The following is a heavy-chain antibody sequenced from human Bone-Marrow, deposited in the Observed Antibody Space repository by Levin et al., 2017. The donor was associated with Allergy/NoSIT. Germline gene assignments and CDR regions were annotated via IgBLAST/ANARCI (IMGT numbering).Heavy chain of an antibody. D-gene: IGHD2-8*01. CDR1: GYTFSAYY. Sequence: PGGSLRLSCKASGYTFSAYYVQWVRQAPGQGFEWMGWFNPNNGGRNYAQKFKGRVTMTGDTSITTAYLELTGLRSDDTAVYFCARGEKYCTPTLCYPKRFDPWGQGTLVTVSS. CDR3: ARGEKYCTPTLCYPKRFDP. V-gene: IGHV1-2*02. CDR2: FNPNNGGR. J-gene: IGHJ5*02.